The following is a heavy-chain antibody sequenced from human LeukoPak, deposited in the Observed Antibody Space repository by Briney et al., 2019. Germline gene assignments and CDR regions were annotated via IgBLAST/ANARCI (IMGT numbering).Heavy chain of an antibody. D-gene: IGHD2-2*01. Sequence: SETLSLTCTVSGGPINNYYWSWIRQPAGKGLEWIGRIYTIGSTNYNPSLKSRVTMSVDTSKKQFSLRLSSVTAADTAGYYCARMDGYCTSASCTYCFDYWGQGTLVTVSS. CDR3: ARMDGYCTSASCTYCFDY. CDR2: IYTIGST. V-gene: IGHV4-4*07. J-gene: IGHJ4*02. CDR1: GGPINNYY.